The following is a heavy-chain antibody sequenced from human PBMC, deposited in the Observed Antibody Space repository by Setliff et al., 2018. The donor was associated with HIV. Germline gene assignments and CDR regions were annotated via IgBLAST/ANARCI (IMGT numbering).Heavy chain of an antibody. CDR3: ARRYCYSTSCYGDY. Sequence: GGSLRLSCAASGFTFSSYWMSWVRQAPGKGLEWVANIKQDGSEKYYVDSVKGRFTISRDNAKNSLYLQMDSLRAEDTAMYYCARRYCYSTSCYGDYWGQGTLVTVSS. V-gene: IGHV3-7*03. D-gene: IGHD2-2*01. CDR2: IKQDGSEK. CDR1: GFTFSSYW. J-gene: IGHJ4*02.